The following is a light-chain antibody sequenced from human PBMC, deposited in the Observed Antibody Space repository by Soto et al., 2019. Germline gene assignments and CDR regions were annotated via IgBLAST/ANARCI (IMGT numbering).Light chain of an antibody. J-gene: IGKJ4*01. Sequence: EIVMTQSLGTLSVSPGDRVTLACRASQSVSANLAWYQQKPGQAPRLLIYDASTRATGIPARFSGGGSETEFTLTISSLQSEDYAVYYCQQYNDWPLTFGGGTKVEIK. V-gene: IGKV3-15*01. CDR3: QQYNDWPLT. CDR2: DAS. CDR1: QSVSAN.